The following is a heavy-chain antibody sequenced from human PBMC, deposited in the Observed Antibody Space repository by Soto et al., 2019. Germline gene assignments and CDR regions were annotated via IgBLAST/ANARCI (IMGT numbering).Heavy chain of an antibody. Sequence: QVQLQQWGAGLLKPSETLSLTCAVYGGSFSGYYWSWIRQPPGKGLEWIGEINHSGSTNYNPSLKSRVTILVDTSKNQFSLKLSSVTAADTAVYYCARLYNDYGDYNDYWGQGTLVTVSS. CDR3: ARLYNDYGDYNDY. CDR1: GGSFSGYY. CDR2: INHSGST. V-gene: IGHV4-34*01. D-gene: IGHD4-17*01. J-gene: IGHJ4*02.